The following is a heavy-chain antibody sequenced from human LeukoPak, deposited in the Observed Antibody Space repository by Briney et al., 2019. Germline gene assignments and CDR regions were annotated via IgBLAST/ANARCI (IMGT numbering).Heavy chain of an antibody. V-gene: IGHV3-21*01. J-gene: IGHJ4*02. CDR2: ISSSSSYI. D-gene: IGHD6-13*01. CDR3: ARRSRTDY. Sequence: GGSLRLSCSASGFTFSSYAMSWVRQAPGKGLEWVSSISSSSSYIYYADSVKGRFTISRDNAKNSLYLQMNSLRAEDTAVYYCARRSRTDYWGQGTLVTVSS. CDR1: GFTFSSYA.